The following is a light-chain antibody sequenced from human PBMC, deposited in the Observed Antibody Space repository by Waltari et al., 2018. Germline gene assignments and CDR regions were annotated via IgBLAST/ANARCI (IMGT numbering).Light chain of an antibody. CDR1: QSITNV. V-gene: IGKV1-5*03. J-gene: IGKJ1*01. Sequence: CRAKQSITNVLARYQPRPGKAPKLLIYKASKLEDGVPARFSGRGSETEFTLTISSLQPDDFATYYCQQYDNDLTFVQGTQVEMK. CDR2: KAS. CDR3: QQYDNDLT.